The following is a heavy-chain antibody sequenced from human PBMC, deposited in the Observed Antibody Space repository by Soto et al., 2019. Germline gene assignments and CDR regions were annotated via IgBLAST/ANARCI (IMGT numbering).Heavy chain of an antibody. CDR3: ASLGCGGDCYSGPQGY. CDR2: ITWDGGST. V-gene: IGHV3-43*01. CDR1: GFSFDDYT. J-gene: IGHJ4*02. D-gene: IGHD2-21*02. Sequence: GGSLRLSCAASGFSFDDYTMHWVRQGPGKGLEWVSLITWDGGSTYYADSVKGRFTISRDNSKNSLYLQMNSLRAEDTAVYYCASLGCGGDCYSGPQGYWGQGTLVTVSS.